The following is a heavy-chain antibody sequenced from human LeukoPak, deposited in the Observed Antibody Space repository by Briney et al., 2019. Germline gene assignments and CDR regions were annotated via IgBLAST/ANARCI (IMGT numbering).Heavy chain of an antibody. V-gene: IGHV3-7*01. CDR3: ARVRSY. J-gene: IGHJ4*02. CDR2: IKQDGSEK. CDR1: GFTFSNYW. D-gene: IGHD3-10*01. Sequence: GRSLRLSCAASGFTFSNYWMNWVRQAPGKGLEWVANIKQDGSEKYYVDSVKGRFTISRDNAKNSLYLQMNSLRAEDTGVYYCARVRSYWGQGTLVTVSS.